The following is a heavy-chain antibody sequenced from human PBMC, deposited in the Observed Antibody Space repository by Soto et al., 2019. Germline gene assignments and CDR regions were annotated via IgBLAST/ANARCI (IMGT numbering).Heavy chain of an antibody. D-gene: IGHD3-9*01. CDR1: GGSISSSSYY. CDR3: ARQRGRDWFFDC. CDR2: IYYSGNT. V-gene: IGHV4-39*01. Sequence: PSETLSLTCTVSGGSISSSSYYWGWIRQPPGKGLDWIAFIYYSGNTYYNPSLKSRVTISVDTSKNQFSLRLTSVTAADTAVYYCARQRGRDWFFDCWGQGTLVTVS. J-gene: IGHJ4*02.